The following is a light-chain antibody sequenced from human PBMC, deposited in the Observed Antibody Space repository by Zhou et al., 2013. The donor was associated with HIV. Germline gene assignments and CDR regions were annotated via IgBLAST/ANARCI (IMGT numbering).Light chain of an antibody. Sequence: DIQMTQSPSSVSASVGDRVTITCRASQDINTWLAWYQQKPGKAPKLLIYDASSLQSGVPSRFSGSGSGTEFTLIINSLQPDDFATYSCQHYYTSSLTFGGGTKVEI. CDR3: QHYYTSSLT. CDR1: QDINTW. CDR2: DAS. V-gene: IGKV1-12*01. J-gene: IGKJ4*01.